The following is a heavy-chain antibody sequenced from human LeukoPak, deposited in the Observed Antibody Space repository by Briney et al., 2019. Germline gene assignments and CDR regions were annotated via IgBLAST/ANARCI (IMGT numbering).Heavy chain of an antibody. V-gene: IGHV3-74*01. J-gene: IGHJ4*02. D-gene: IGHD4-17*01. Sequence: HPGGSLRLSCAASGFTFSSYWMHWVRQAPGKGLVWVSRINSDGSSTSYADSVKGRFTISRDNAKNSLYLHMNSLRAEDTAVYYCARDVMGDYDYFDYWGQGTLVTVSS. CDR1: GFTFSSYW. CDR2: INSDGSST. CDR3: ARDVMGDYDYFDY.